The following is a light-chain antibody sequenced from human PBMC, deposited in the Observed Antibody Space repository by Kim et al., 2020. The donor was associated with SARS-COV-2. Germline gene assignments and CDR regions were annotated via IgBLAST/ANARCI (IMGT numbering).Light chain of an antibody. CDR3: QQYGDSPPYT. V-gene: IGKV3-20*01. CDR1: STY. CDR2: AAS. Sequence: STYLAWYQQKPGQAPRLLIYAASSRATGIPDRFSGSGSGTNFTLTISRLEPEDFAVYYCQQYGDSPPYTFGQGTRLEIK. J-gene: IGKJ5*01.